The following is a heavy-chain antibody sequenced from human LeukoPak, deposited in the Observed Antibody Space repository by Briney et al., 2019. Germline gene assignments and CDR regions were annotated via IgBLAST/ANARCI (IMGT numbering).Heavy chain of an antibody. CDR2: ISSSSSYI. CDR3: ARFSSWSWYYFDY. D-gene: IGHD6-13*01. J-gene: IGHJ4*02. Sequence: GGSLRLSCAASGFTFSSYSMNWVRQAPGKGLEWVSSISSSSSYIYYADSAKGRFTISRDNAKNSLYLQMNSLRAEDTAVYYCARFSSWSWYYFDYWGQGTLVTVSS. CDR1: GFTFSSYS. V-gene: IGHV3-21*01.